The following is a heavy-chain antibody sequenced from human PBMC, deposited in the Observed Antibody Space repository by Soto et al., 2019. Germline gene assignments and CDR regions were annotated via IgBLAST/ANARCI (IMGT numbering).Heavy chain of an antibody. V-gene: IGHV4-39*01. CDR1: GGSISSSSYY. J-gene: IGHJ4*02. CDR3: ARLGIAVAGTFDY. CDR2: IYYSGST. Sequence: SETLSLTCTVSGGSISSSSYYWGWIRQPPGKGLEWIGSIYYSGSTYYNPSLKSRVTISVDTSKNQFSLKLSSVTAADTAVYYCARLGIAVAGTFDYWGQGTLVTSPQ. D-gene: IGHD6-19*01.